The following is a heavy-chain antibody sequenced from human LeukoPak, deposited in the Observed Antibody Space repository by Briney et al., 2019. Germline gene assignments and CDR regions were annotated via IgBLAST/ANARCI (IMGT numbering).Heavy chain of an antibody. Sequence: SETLSLTCTVAGGSIRSYYWSWIRQPPGKGLEWIGYIFYSGSTNYNPSLKSRVTISVDTSKNQFSLKVTSVTAADTAVYYCARVSSGSYYFDSWGQGTLVTVSS. CDR2: IFYSGST. CDR1: GGSIRSYY. J-gene: IGHJ4*02. CDR3: ARVSSGSYYFDS. D-gene: IGHD1-26*01. V-gene: IGHV4-59*12.